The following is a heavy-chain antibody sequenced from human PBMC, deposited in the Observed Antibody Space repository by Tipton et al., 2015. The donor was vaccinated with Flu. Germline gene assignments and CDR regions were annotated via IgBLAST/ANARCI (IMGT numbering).Heavy chain of an antibody. D-gene: IGHD3-10*01. V-gene: IGHV4-59*01. CDR2: IYSSGSI. J-gene: IGHJ6*02. CDR1: DDSITFYY. Sequence: TLSLTCTVSDDSITFYYWSWVRQPPGKGLEWIGYIYSSGSINYNPSLRGRVTISVDTSKNQLSLRLSSVTAADTAVYYCARARAPYYYYAMDVWGQGTTVTVSS. CDR3: ARARAPYYYYAMDV.